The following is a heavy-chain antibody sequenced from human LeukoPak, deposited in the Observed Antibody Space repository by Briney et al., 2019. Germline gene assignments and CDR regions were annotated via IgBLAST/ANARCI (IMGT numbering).Heavy chain of an antibody. D-gene: IGHD3-22*01. V-gene: IGHV5-51*01. CDR2: IYPGDSDI. CDR3: ARGYYYDSSGYPDY. CDR1: GYTFTSYW. J-gene: IGHJ4*02. Sequence: GGSLRLSCKGSGYTFTSYWIGWVRQMPGKGLEWMGIIYPGDSDIRYSPSFQGQVTISADKSINTAYLQWSTLKASDTAMYYCARGYYYDSSGYPDYWGQGTLVTVSS.